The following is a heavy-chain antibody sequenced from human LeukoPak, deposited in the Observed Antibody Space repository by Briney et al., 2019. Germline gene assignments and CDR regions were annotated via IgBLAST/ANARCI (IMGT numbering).Heavy chain of an antibody. CDR1: GGSFSGYY. CDR3: ARVTLSGWYGYY. D-gene: IGHD6-19*01. Sequence: SETLSLTCAVYGGSFSGYYWSWIRQPPGKGLEWIGEIYHSGSTNYNPSLKSRVTISVDTSKNQFSLKLSSVTAADTAVYYCARVTLSGWYGYYWGQGTLVTVSS. CDR2: IYHSGST. V-gene: IGHV4-34*01. J-gene: IGHJ4*02.